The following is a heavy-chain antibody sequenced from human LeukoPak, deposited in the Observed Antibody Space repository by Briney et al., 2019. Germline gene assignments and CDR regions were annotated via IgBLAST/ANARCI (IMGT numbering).Heavy chain of an antibody. V-gene: IGHV3-33*01. CDR1: GYTFSSYG. CDR2: IWNDGSNK. CDR3: ARPLGVRDYFDY. D-gene: IGHD1-26*01. J-gene: IGHJ4*02. Sequence: GRSLRLSCAASGYTFSSYGMHWVRQAPGQGREWVAVIWNDGSNKYYADSVKGRFTISRDNSKNTLYLQMNSLRAEDTAVFYCARPLGVRDYFDYWGQGTLVTVSS.